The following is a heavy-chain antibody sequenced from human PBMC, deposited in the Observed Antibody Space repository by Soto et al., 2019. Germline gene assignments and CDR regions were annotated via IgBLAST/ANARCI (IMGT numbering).Heavy chain of an antibody. V-gene: IGHV2-5*02. CDR2: IYWDDDK. CDR1: GFSLTTSGVG. Sequence: QITLKESGPTLVIPTQTLTLTCTFSGFSLTTSGVGVGWIRQPPGKALEWISLIYWDDDKRYSPSLTNRLTTTNDTSKNHVLLTITNLDPVATATYYCPLPYFYRPCTEFAYCGQGILVTLSS. CDR3: PLPYFYRPCTEFAY. D-gene: IGHD2-21*01. J-gene: IGHJ4*02.